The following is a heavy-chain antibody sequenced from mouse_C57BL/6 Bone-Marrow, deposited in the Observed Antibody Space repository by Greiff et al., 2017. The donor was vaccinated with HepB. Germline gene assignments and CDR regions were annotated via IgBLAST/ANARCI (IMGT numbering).Heavy chain of an antibody. CDR1: GYTFTSYW. CDR2: IDPSDSYT. J-gene: IGHJ2*01. D-gene: IGHD2-3*01. CDR3: ARDGYYY. V-gene: IGHV1-59*01. Sequence: VQLQQSGAELVRPGTSVKLSCKASGYTFTSYWMHWVKQRPGQGLEWIGVIDPSDSYTNYNQKFKGKATLTVDTSSSTAYMQLSSLTSEDSAVYYCARDGYYYWGQGTTLTVSS.